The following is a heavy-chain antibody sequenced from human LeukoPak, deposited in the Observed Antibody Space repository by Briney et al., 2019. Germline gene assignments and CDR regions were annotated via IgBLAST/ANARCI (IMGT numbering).Heavy chain of an antibody. Sequence: GRSLRLSCAASGFTFGSYSMNWVRQAPGKGLEWVSSISSSSTYIYYADSVKGRFTISRDNAKNSLYLQMNSLRAEDTAVYYCASRGAVVYWGQGTLVTVSS. CDR3: ASRGAVVY. V-gene: IGHV3-21*01. J-gene: IGHJ4*02. D-gene: IGHD3-10*01. CDR2: ISSSSTYI. CDR1: GFTFGSYS.